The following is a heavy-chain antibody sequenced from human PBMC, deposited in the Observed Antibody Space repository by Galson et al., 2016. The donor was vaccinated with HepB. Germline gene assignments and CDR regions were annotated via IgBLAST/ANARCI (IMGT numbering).Heavy chain of an antibody. CDR3: TRRVMTLGRGLIFNWFDA. V-gene: IGHV3-73*01. CDR1: GFTFSASA. CDR2: IRTAPNNYAT. Sequence: SLRLSCAASGFTFSASAMHWVRQASGKGLEWLGRIRTAPNNYATVYAASVKGRFTISRDDSKNTAYLEMNSLKTEDTAVYYCTRRVMTLGRGLIFNWFDAWGQGTPVTVSS. J-gene: IGHJ5*02. D-gene: IGHD3-10*01.